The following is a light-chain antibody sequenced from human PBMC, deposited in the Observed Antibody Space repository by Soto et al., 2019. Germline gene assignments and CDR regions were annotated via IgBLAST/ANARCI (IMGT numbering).Light chain of an antibody. J-gene: IGKJ4*01. CDR1: LDITTC. CDR2: DAS. CDR3: QQLTTWPLT. Sequence: ELTQSPATLSLFPGEIATLSCMASLDITTCFAWYQQRPGQAPRLLIYDASKRATDIPVRFSGSGSGTDCTLTISSLEPEDFAVYYCQQLTTWPLTVGGGSKVEIK. V-gene: IGKV3D-11*01.